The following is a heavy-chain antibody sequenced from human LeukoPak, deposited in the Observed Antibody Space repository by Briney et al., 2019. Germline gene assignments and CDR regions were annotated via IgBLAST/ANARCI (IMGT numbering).Heavy chain of an antibody. Sequence: PSETLSLTCAVYGGSFSGYYWSWIRQPPGKGLEWIGEINHSGSTNYNPSLKSRVTISADTSKNQFSLKLSSVTAADTAVYYCASLLCSGGSCYSVFDYWGQGTLVTVSS. V-gene: IGHV4-34*01. CDR2: INHSGST. D-gene: IGHD2-15*01. J-gene: IGHJ4*02. CDR3: ASLLCSGGSCYSVFDY. CDR1: GGSFSGYY.